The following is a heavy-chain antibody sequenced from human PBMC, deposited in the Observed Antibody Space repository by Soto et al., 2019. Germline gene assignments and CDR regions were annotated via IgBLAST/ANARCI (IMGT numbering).Heavy chain of an antibody. Sequence: ASVKVSCKASGGTFNSYTISWVRQAPGQGLEWMGGIIPIFGTTNYAQKFQGRVTVTADESTGTAYMELSSLRSDDTAVYYCATSRGAVIAATPGHWGQGTMVTVSS. CDR1: GGTFNSYT. V-gene: IGHV1-69*13. D-gene: IGHD2-15*01. CDR2: IIPIFGTT. CDR3: ATSRGAVIAATPGH. J-gene: IGHJ4*02.